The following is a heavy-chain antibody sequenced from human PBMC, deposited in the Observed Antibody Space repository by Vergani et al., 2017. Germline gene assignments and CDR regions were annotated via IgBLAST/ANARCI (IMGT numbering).Heavy chain of an antibody. CDR3: VKDAGCYENFFDS. J-gene: IGHJ4*02. D-gene: IGHD1-26*01. CDR2: LTGGGGST. CDR1: GYTFSTYA. V-gene: IGHV3-23*01. Sequence: EVQLLESGGSLKQPGGSVRLSCAASGYTFSTYAMHCVRHAPGKGLEWVSALTGGGGSTYYADSFKGRFIISRANSRATLYLQMNSLRPEDTATYYCVKDAGCYENFFDSWGQGTLVTVS.